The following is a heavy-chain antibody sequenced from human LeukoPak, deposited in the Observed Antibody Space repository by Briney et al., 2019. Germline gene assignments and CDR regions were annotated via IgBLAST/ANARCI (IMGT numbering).Heavy chain of an antibody. CDR3: ARGPGITGTTRFDY. Sequence: PSETLSLTCTVSGGSISSGGYYWSWIRQHPGKGLEWIGYIYYSGSTYYNPSLKSRVTISVDTPKNQFSLKLSSVTAADTAVYYCARGPGITGTTRFDYWGQGTLVTVSS. V-gene: IGHV4-31*03. CDR2: IYYSGST. CDR1: GGSISSGGYY. J-gene: IGHJ4*02. D-gene: IGHD1-20*01.